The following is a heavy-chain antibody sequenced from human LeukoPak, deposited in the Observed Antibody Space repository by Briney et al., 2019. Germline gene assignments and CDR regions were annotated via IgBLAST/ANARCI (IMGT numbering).Heavy chain of an antibody. CDR3: ARDRNYDILTGYYDYYYGMDV. J-gene: IGHJ6*02. Sequence: SETLSLTCTVSGGSISSYYWSWIRQPPGKGLEWTGYIYYSGSTNYNPSLKSRVTISVDTSKNQFSLKLSSVTAADTAVYYCARDRNYDILTGYYDYYYGMDVWGQGTTVTVSS. CDR2: IYYSGST. V-gene: IGHV4-59*01. D-gene: IGHD3-9*01. CDR1: GGSISSYY.